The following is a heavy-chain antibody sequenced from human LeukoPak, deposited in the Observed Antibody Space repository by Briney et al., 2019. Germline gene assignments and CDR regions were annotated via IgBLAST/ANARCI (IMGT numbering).Heavy chain of an antibody. V-gene: IGHV3-30-3*02. Sequence: GGSLRLSCVASGFTFSRYDMHWVRQAPGKGLEWVAVISYDGSNKYYADSVKGRFTISRDNSKNTLYLQMNSLRAEDTAVYYCAKDREQWQMVIDYWGQGTLVTVSS. J-gene: IGHJ4*02. D-gene: IGHD6-19*01. CDR1: GFTFSRYD. CDR2: ISYDGSNK. CDR3: AKDREQWQMVIDY.